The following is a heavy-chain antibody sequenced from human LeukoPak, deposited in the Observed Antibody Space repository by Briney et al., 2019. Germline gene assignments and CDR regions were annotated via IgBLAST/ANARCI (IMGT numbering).Heavy chain of an antibody. Sequence: KPGGSLRLSCAASGFTFSSYSMNWVRQAPGKGLEWVSSISSSSSYIYYADSVKGRFTISRDNAKNSLYLQMNSLRAEDTAVYYCARGRHSSSPGRKAFDIWGQGTMVTVSS. CDR2: ISSSSSYI. V-gene: IGHV3-21*01. CDR1: GFTFSSYS. D-gene: IGHD6-13*01. J-gene: IGHJ3*02. CDR3: ARGRHSSSPGRKAFDI.